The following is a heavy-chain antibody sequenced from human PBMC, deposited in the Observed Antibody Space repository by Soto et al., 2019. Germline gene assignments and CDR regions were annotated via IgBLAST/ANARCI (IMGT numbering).Heavy chain of an antibody. D-gene: IGHD6-13*01. V-gene: IGHV3-48*01. J-gene: IGHJ4*02. Sequence: GGSLRLSCAASGFNFDSYSMNWVRQAPGKGLEWISYISTSSSNTYYADSVRGRFTISRDNAENSVFLQMNSLRADDTAVYYCARDHTGSSWYYFDYWGQGTLVTVDS. CDR2: ISTSSSNT. CDR3: ARDHTGSSWYYFDY. CDR1: GFNFDSYS.